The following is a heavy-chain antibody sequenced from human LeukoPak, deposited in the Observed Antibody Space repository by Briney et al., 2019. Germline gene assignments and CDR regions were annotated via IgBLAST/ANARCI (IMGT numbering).Heavy chain of an antibody. CDR2: INPNSGGT. D-gene: IGHD6-19*01. CDR1: GYTFTGYY. V-gene: IGHV1-2*02. J-gene: IGHJ4*02. CDR3: ASGGERYSSGWYGDY. Sequence: GASVKVSCKASGYTFTGYYMHWVRQAPRQGLEWMGWINPNSGGTKYAQKFQGRVTMTRDTSISTAYMELSRLTSDDTAVYYCASGGERYSSGWYGDYWGQGTLVTVSS.